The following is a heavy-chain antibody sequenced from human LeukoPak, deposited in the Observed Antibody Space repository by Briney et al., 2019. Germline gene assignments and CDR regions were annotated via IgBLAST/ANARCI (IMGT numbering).Heavy chain of an antibody. J-gene: IGHJ4*02. CDR2: ISYDGSNK. Sequence: GRSLRLSCAASGFTFSSYGMHWVRQAPGKGLEWVAVISYDGSNKYYADSVKGRFTISRDNSKNTLYLQMNSLRAEDRAVYYCAKDTLGYCSSTSCYNPSAYWGQGTLVTVSS. V-gene: IGHV3-30*18. D-gene: IGHD2-2*02. CDR3: AKDTLGYCSSTSCYNPSAY. CDR1: GFTFSSYG.